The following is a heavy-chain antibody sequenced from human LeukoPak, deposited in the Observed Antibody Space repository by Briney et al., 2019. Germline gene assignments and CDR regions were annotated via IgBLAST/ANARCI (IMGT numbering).Heavy chain of an antibody. D-gene: IGHD3-22*01. J-gene: IGHJ4*02. CDR2: ISGSGKTR. Sequence: PGGSLRLSCAASGFTFSSYEMNWVRQAPGKGLEWVSYISGSGKTRYYADSVKGRFTISRDNAKNSLFLQMNSLRVEDTAVYYCAREFGKIYYKTYYFDFWGQGTLVTVSS. V-gene: IGHV3-48*03. CDR1: GFTFSSYE. CDR3: AREFGKIYYKTYYFDF.